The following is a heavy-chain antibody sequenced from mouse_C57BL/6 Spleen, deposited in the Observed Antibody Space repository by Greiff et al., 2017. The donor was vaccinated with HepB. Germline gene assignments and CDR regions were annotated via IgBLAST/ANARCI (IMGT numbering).Heavy chain of an antibody. V-gene: IGHV2-2*01. Sequence: QVQLKQSGPGLVQPSQSLSLTCTVSGFSLTSYGVHWVRQSPGKGLEWLGVIWSGGSTDYNAAFISRLSLSKDNSKSQVFFQMHSLQADDTAIYYCASPHYYGSSYGYFDVWGTGTTVTVSS. CDR3: ASPHYYGSSYGYFDV. CDR2: IWSGGST. CDR1: GFSLTSYG. J-gene: IGHJ1*03. D-gene: IGHD1-1*01.